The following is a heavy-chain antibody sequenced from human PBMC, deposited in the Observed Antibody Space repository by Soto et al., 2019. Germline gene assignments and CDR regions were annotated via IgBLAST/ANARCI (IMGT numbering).Heavy chain of an antibody. V-gene: IGHV1-46*01. J-gene: IGHJ3*02. CDR2: INPSGGST. D-gene: IGHD3-10*01. CDR1: GYTFTSYY. Sequence: QVQLVQSGAEVKKPGASVKVSCKASGYTFTSYYMHWVRQAPGQGLEGMGIINPSGGSTSYAQKFHGRVTMPRDTSTSTVYMELSSLRSEDTAVYYCAHLMVRGEQYAYDIWGQGTIVTVSS. CDR3: AHLMVRGEQYAYDI.